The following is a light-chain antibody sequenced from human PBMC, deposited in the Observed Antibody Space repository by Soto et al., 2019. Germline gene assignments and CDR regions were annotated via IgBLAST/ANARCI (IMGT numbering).Light chain of an antibody. CDR2: DAS. V-gene: IGKV3-11*01. CDR3: LQRSAWPLT. J-gene: IGKJ3*01. CDR1: QNIGTY. Sequence: EIVLTQSPATRSLSAGERATLSCSTSQNIGTYSDAYQQKPGQSPRLLIFDASSRATGTPARFSGSGSGTDFTLTISSLEPEDFALYHCLQRSAWPLTFGPGTKVDLK.